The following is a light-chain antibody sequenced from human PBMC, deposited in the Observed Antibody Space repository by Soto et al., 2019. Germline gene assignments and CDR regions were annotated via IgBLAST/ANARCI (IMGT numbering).Light chain of an antibody. V-gene: IGLV2-8*01. CDR2: XXXXXXXXX. CDR3: SPYAGSNNFV. J-gene: IGLJ1*01. CDR1: IREDWRCYY. Sequence: QSALSNPLYAAGCPGKSVSITCQRTIREDWRCYYGSFRQKCRGVACKLVXXXXXXXXXXXKRPSAAPARVSPSKSGNTASLTVSGLRAEDEADYYCSPYAGSNNFVFGSGTNVTVL.